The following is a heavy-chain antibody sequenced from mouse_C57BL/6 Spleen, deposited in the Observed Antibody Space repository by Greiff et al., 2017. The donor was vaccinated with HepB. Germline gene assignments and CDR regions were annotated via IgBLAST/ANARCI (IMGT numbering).Heavy chain of an antibody. CDR1: GYTFTDYN. V-gene: IGHV1-18*01. Sequence: VQLKESGPELVKPGASVKIPCKASGYTFTDYNMDWVKQSHGKSLEWIGDINPNNGGTIYNQKFKGKATLTVDKSSSTAYMELRSLTSEDTAVYYCARFTTVVAKNGYAMDYWGQGTSVTVSS. CDR2: INPNNGGT. J-gene: IGHJ4*01. CDR3: ARFTTVVAKNGYAMDY. D-gene: IGHD1-1*01.